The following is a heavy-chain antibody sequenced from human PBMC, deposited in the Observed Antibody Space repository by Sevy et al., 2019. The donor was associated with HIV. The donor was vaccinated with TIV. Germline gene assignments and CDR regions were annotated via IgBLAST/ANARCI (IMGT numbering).Heavy chain of an antibody. J-gene: IGHJ5*02. V-gene: IGHV3-7*01. Sequence: GGSLRLSCTASGFTFSNYWMSWVRQAPGKGLEWVANINKDGSQKYPVDSVEGRFTISRDNVKNSLYLQMNSLTAEDTATYYCARKSSDIYDSGWWGSYDLWGQGSLVTVSS. CDR2: INKDGSQK. D-gene: IGHD6-19*01. CDR1: GFTFSNYW. CDR3: ARKSSDIYDSGWWGSYDL.